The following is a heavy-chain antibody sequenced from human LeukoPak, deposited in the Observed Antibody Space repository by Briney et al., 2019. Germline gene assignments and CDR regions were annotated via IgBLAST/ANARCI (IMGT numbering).Heavy chain of an antibody. Sequence: SETLSLTCAVSGGSISSSNWWSWVRQPPGKGLEWIGEIYHSGSTNYNPSLKSRVTISVDKSKNQFSLKLSSVTAADTAVYYCARGERGYSSSWYHYWGQGTLVTVSS. J-gene: IGHJ4*02. D-gene: IGHD6-13*01. CDR1: GGSISSSNW. V-gene: IGHV4-4*02. CDR3: ARGERGYSSSWYHY. CDR2: IYHSGST.